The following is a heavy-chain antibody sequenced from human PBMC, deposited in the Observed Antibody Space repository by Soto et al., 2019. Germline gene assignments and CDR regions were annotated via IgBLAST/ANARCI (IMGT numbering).Heavy chain of an antibody. D-gene: IGHD6-19*01. V-gene: IGHV3-33*01. CDR3: ARDVVAVAGHYYYGMDV. J-gene: IGHJ6*02. CDR1: GFTFSSYG. Sequence: QVQLVESGGGVVQPGRSLRLSCAASGFTFSSYGMHWVRQAPGKGLEWVAVIWYDGSNKYYVDSVKGRFTISRDNSKNTLYLQMNSLRAEDTAVYYCARDVVAVAGHYYYGMDVWGQGTTVTVSS. CDR2: IWYDGSNK.